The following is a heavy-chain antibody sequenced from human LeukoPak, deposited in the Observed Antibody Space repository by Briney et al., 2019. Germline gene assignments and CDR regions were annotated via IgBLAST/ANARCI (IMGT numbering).Heavy chain of an antibody. V-gene: IGHV3-23*01. CDR3: AKRSGINYGYFDS. CDR1: GYTLSSYG. D-gene: IGHD1-26*01. CDR2: ITGSGDYT. Sequence: PGGSLRLSCAASGYTLSSYGMSWVREAPGKGLEWVSAITGSGDYTDYADSVKGRFTISRDNSKNTAYLQMISLRAEDTAVYYCAKRSGINYGYFDSWGQGALVTVSS. J-gene: IGHJ4*02.